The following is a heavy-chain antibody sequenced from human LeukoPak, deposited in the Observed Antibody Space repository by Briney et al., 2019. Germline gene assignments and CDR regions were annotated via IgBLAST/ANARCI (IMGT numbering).Heavy chain of an antibody. J-gene: IGHJ4*02. CDR1: GFTFSSYG. D-gene: IGHD3-10*01. CDR2: ISYDGSNK. Sequence: GGSLRLSCAASGFTFSSYGMHWVRQAPGKGLEWVAVISYDGSNKYYADSVKGRFTISRDNSKNTLYLPMNSLRAEDMAVYYCAKDFSIGSGSYYISGSRYFDYWGQGTLVTVSS. CDR3: AKDFSIGSGSYYISGSRYFDY. V-gene: IGHV3-30*18.